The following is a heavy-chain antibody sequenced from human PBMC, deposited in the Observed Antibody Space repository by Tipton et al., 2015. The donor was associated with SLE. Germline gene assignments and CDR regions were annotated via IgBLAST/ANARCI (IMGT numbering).Heavy chain of an antibody. Sequence: LRLSCAVYGGAFSGYYFSWIPQPPGEGVGGVGEINHSGSTNYNPSLKSRVTISVDTSKNQFSLKLTSLTAADTAVYYCARGLYGDEPGYWGQGTLVTVSS. J-gene: IGHJ4*02. CDR2: INHSGST. V-gene: IGHV4-34*01. CDR3: ARGLYGDEPGY. D-gene: IGHD4-17*01. CDR1: GGAFSGYY.